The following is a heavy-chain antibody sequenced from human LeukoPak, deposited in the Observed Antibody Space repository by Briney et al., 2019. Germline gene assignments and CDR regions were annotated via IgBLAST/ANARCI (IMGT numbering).Heavy chain of an antibody. D-gene: IGHD3-10*01. J-gene: IGHJ2*01. Sequence: SETLSLTCTVSGGSISTYYWSWIRQPPGKGLEWIGYIYYSGSTNYNPSLKSRVTISVDTSKNQFSLKLSSVTAADTAVYYCARDSSYYGSGSYIWYFDLWGRGTLVTVSS. CDR2: IYYSGST. V-gene: IGHV4-59*01. CDR3: ARDSSYYGSGSYIWYFDL. CDR1: GGSISTYY.